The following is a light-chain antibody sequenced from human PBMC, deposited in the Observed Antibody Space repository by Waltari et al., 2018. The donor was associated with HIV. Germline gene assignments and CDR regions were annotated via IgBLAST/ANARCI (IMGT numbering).Light chain of an antibody. CDR2: DVR. Sequence: QSALTQPASVSESPGQSITISCTGTHSDIGAYNFVSWYQQHTDKSPQLMIYDVRLRPSWISNRLAASKSGNTASLTISRLQADDAADSSCSSYTGANTLVFGTGTKVTVL. CDR3: SSYTGANTLV. CDR1: HSDIGAYNF. J-gene: IGLJ1*01. V-gene: IGLV2-14*03.